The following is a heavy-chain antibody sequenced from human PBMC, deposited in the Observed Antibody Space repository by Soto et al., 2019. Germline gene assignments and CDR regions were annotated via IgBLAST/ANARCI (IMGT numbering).Heavy chain of an antibody. CDR1: GYTFTSYY. V-gene: IGHV1-46*03. D-gene: IGHD2-15*01. J-gene: IGHJ4*02. Sequence: QVQLVQSGAEVKKPGASVMVSCKASGYTFTSYYMHWVRQAPGPGLEWMGIINPSGSTSYAQKFQGRVTMTRDTSTSTVYMELSSLRSGDTAVYYCARVYCSGGSCYSIDYWGQGTLVTVSS. CDR3: ARVYCSGGSCYSIDY. CDR2: INPSGST.